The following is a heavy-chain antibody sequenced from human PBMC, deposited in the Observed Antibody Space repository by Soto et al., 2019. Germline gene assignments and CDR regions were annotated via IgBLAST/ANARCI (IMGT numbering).Heavy chain of an antibody. CDR3: ARALLHDSSGFLFDY. J-gene: IGHJ4*02. V-gene: IGHV1-2*04. D-gene: IGHD3-22*01. CDR2: INPNSGGT. Sequence: ASVKVSCKASGYTFTGYYMHWVRQAPGQGLEWMGWINPNSGGTNYAQKFQGWVTMTRDTSISTAYMELSRLRSDDTAVYYCARALLHDSSGFLFDYWGQGTLVTVPQ. CDR1: GYTFTGYY.